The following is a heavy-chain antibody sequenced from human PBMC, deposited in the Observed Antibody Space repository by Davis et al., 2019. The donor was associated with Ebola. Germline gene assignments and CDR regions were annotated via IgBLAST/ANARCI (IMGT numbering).Heavy chain of an antibody. CDR1: GFTFSNYA. CDR2: ISVSGGST. J-gene: IGHJ4*02. D-gene: IGHD1-26*01. Sequence: PGGSLRLSCTASGFTFSNYAMSWVRQAPGKGLEWVSAISVSGGSTYYADSVTGRFTISRDNSKNTLYLQMNSLRAEDTAGYYCAKHTGYSGSFFDYWGQGTLVTVSS. CDR3: AKHTGYSGSFFDY. V-gene: IGHV3-23*01.